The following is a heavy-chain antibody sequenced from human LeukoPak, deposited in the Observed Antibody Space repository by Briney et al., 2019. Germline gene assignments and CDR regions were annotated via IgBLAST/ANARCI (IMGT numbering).Heavy chain of an antibody. J-gene: IGHJ4*02. D-gene: IGHD3-22*01. Sequence: SETLSLTCAVYGGSFSDYYWGWVRQPPGKGLEWIGEINHSGSTNYNPSLKSRVTISVDTSKNQFSLKLSSVTAADTAVYYCERGRTWRRYYDSSGYSSDYSGQGTLVTVSS. V-gene: IGHV4-34*01. CDR3: ERGRTWRRYYDSSGYSSDY. CDR2: INHSGST. CDR1: GGSFSDYY.